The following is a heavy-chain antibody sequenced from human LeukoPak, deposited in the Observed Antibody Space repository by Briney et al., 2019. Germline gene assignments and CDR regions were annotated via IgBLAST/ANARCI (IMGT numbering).Heavy chain of an antibody. J-gene: IGHJ4*02. CDR2: INHSGST. CDR1: GGSFSGYY. V-gene: IGHV4-34*01. Sequence: SETLSLTCAVYGGSFSGYYWSWIRQPPGKGLEWIGEINHSGSTNYNPSLKSRVTISVDTSKNQFSLKPSSVTAADTAVYYCARSQGYSSSWYGGRDYWGQGTLVTVSS. CDR3: ARSQGYSSSWYGGRDY. D-gene: IGHD6-13*01.